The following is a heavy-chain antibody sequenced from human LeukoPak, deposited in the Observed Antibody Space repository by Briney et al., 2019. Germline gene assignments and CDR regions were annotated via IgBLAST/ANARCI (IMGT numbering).Heavy chain of an antibody. V-gene: IGHV3-30*18. CDR3: AKDLTYYHIFGAFDI. J-gene: IGHJ3*02. Sequence: PGRSLRVYCAASGFTFSSYGMHWVRQAPGKGLEWVAVISYDGSNKYYADSVKGRFTISRENSKNTLYLQMNSLRAEDTAVYYCAKDLTYYHIFGAFDIWGQGTMVTVSS. CDR1: GFTFSSYG. CDR2: ISYDGSNK. D-gene: IGHD3-9*01.